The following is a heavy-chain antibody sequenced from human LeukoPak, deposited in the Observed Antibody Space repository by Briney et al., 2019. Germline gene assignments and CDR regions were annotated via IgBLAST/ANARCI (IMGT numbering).Heavy chain of an antibody. CDR2: IYYSGST. CDR3: ARPYYDFWSGYYKDYYYYMDV. CDR1: GGSISSSSYY. Sequence: PSETLSLTCTVSGGSISSSSYYWGWIRQPPGKGLEWIGSIYYSGSTYYNPSLKSRVTISVDTSKNQFSLKLSSVTAADTAVYYCARPYYDFWSGYYKDYYYYMDVWGKGTTVTVSS. V-gene: IGHV4-39*01. J-gene: IGHJ6*03. D-gene: IGHD3-3*01.